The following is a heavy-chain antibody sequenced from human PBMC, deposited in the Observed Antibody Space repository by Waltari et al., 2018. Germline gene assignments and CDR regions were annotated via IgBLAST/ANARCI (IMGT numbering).Heavy chain of an antibody. CDR3: ARASDGSYPFDT. V-gene: IGHV4-31*03. Sequence: QVQLQESGPTLVKSSQTLSLTCSVSGGSVNSGGYYWSWVRKRPGRGLEWIGHIYYSGNTIYNPSLESRLTISVDTSKNEFSLRLSSLTAADTAVYYCARASDGSYPFDTWGQGTLVTVSS. J-gene: IGHJ4*02. CDR1: GGSVNSGGYY. CDR2: IYYSGNT. D-gene: IGHD1-26*01.